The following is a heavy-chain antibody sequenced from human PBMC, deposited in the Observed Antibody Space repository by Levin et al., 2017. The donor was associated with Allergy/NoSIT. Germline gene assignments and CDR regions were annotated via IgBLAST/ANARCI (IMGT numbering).Heavy chain of an antibody. D-gene: IGHD6-6*01. Sequence: GGSLRLSCAASGFTFSSYAMHWVRQAPGKGLEWVAIISYDGANTYYADSVKGRFTISRDNSKNTLFVQMNSLRAEDTAVYYCARRSGLQYSRYPGAFDIWGQVTMVSVSS. CDR3: ARRSGLQYSRYPGAFDI. J-gene: IGHJ3*02. V-gene: IGHV3-30-3*01. CDR2: ISYDGANT. CDR1: GFTFSSYA.